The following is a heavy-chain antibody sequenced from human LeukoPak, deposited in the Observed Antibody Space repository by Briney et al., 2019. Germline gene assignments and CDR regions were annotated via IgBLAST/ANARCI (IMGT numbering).Heavy chain of an antibody. D-gene: IGHD3-10*01. V-gene: IGHV5-51*01. J-gene: IGHJ4*02. CDR3: ASPHGSGSYYNPKL. CDR2: IYPGDSDS. Sequence: GESLKISCKASGFSFTNYWIGWVRQMPGKGLEWMGIIYPGDSDSRYSPSFRGQVTISADRSISTTYLQWSSLKASDTAMYYCASPHGSGSYYNPKLWGQGTLVTVSS. CDR1: GFSFTNYW.